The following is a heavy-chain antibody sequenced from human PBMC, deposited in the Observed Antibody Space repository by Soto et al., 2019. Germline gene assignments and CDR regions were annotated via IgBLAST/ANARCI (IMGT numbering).Heavy chain of an antibody. V-gene: IGHV3-30-3*01. CDR3: ASTDAFDI. CDR2: ISYDGSNK. CDR1: GFTFSSYA. J-gene: IGHJ3*02. Sequence: QVQLVESGGGVVQPGRSLRLSCAASGFTFSSYAMHWVRQAPGKGLEWVAVISYDGSNKYYADSVKGRFTISRDNSKNTLYLQMNSLRAEDTAVYYCASTDAFDIWGQGPMVTVSS.